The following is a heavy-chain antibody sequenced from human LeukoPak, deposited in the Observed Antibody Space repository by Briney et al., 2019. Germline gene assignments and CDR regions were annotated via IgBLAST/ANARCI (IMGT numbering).Heavy chain of an antibody. CDR2: INPNSGGT. J-gene: IGHJ4*02. Sequence: ASVTVSFTASGYTFTGYYMHWVRQAPGQGLEWMGWINPNSGGTDYAQKFQGRVTMTRDTSISTAYMELSRLRSDDTAVYYCVVVITTTGGYWGQGTLVTVSS. D-gene: IGHD3-22*01. V-gene: IGHV1-2*02. CDR1: GYTFTGYY. CDR3: VVVITTTGGY.